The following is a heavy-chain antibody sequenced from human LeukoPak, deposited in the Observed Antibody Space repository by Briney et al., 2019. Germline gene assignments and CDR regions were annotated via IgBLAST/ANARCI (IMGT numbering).Heavy chain of an antibody. CDR1: GFSVSNYY. CDR2: IRDSGAT. CDR3: ARDRAVTQVWVEFDS. J-gene: IGHJ5*01. D-gene: IGHD3-16*01. V-gene: IGHV3-66*03. Sequence: GGSLRLSCAGSGFSVSNYYMNWVRQAPGKGLEWVSLIRDSGATFYADSVKGRFTISRDNSKNTIYLQMNRLKVEDTAVYFCARDRAVTQVWVEFDSWGQGTQVTVSS.